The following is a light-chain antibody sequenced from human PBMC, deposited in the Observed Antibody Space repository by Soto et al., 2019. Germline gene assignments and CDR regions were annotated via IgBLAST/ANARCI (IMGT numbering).Light chain of an antibody. V-gene: IGKV1-17*03. Sequence: DIQMTQSPSAMSAAVGDRVTLTCRASQDIGYHLGWFQQKPGKAPKRLIYSASSLDSGVPSRFSATGSGTDFTFTIISLHPEDFATYYCQLHTTYPRPFGQGTKVEVK. CDR1: QDIGYH. J-gene: IGKJ1*01. CDR2: SAS. CDR3: QLHTTYPRP.